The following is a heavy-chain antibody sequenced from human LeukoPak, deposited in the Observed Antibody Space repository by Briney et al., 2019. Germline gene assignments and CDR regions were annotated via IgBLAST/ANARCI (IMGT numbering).Heavy chain of an antibody. CDR3: VKEGPLRRTDFDF. CDR2: ISGGGDET. V-gene: IGHV3-23*01. Sequence: GGSLRLSCSASGFTFSSCAMSWVRQTPGKGLEWVSGISGGGDETYYADPVKGRFTISRDNSKSTLYLQMNSLRAEDTAVYYCVKEGPLRRTDFDFWAQGTLVTVSS. J-gene: IGHJ4*02. CDR1: GFTFSSCA.